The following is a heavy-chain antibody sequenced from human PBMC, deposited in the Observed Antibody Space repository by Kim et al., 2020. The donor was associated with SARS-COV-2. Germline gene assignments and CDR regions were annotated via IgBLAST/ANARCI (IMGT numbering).Heavy chain of an antibody. CDR3: ARSGWAFSNYFDL. J-gene: IGHJ2*01. D-gene: IGHD6-19*01. V-gene: IGHV7-4-1*02. Sequence: AQGCTGRFVFSLDTSVSTAYLQISRLKAEDTAVYYCARSGWAFSNYFDLWGRGTLVTVSS.